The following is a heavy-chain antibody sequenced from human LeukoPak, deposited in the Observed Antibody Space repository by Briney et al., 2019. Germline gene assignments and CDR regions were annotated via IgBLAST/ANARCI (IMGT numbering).Heavy chain of an antibody. J-gene: IGHJ3*02. D-gene: IGHD1-7*01. CDR2: SNPYSGGT. CDR1: GYTFTGHY. Sequence: ASVKVSCKASGYTFTGHYIHWVRQAPGQGLEWMGWSNPYSGGTNYAQKIQGRVTMTRDTSISTAYMELSRLRSDDTAVYYCARANRLNYQGNAFDIWGQGTMVTVSS. CDR3: ARANRLNYQGNAFDI. V-gene: IGHV1-2*02.